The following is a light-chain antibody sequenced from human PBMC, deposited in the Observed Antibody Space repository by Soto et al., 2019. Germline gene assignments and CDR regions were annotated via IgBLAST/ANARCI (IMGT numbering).Light chain of an antibody. J-gene: IGLJ2*01. CDR3: SSYTSSSTLV. V-gene: IGLV2-8*01. Sequence: QSALTQPPSASGSPGQSVAISCTGTSSDVGGYNFVSWYQQLPGKAPKLMIYEVSKRPSGVPDRFSGSKSGNTASLTVSGLQAEDEADYYCSSYTSSSTLVFGGGTKLTVL. CDR1: SSDVGGYNF. CDR2: EVS.